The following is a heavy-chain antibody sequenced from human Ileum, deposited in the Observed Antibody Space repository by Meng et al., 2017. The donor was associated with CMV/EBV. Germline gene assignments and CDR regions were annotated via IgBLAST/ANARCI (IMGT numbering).Heavy chain of an antibody. Sequence: GGSLRLSCAASGFTFSTYSMNWVRQAPGKGLEWVSSISSGSSDIYYADSVKGRFTISRDNAKNSLYLQMNSLRAEDTAVYYCASYTWTQLCIWGQGTLVTSPQ. CDR3: ASYTWTQLCI. CDR2: ISSGSSDI. J-gene: IGHJ4*02. V-gene: IGHV3-21*01. D-gene: IGHD5-18*01. CDR1: GFTFSTYS.